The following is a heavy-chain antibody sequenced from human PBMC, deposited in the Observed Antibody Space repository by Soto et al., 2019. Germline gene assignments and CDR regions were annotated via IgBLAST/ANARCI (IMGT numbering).Heavy chain of an antibody. CDR3: ARDRGSSGMYKWFDP. V-gene: IGHV4-30-4*01. D-gene: IGHD6-13*01. CDR1: GGSISRGDYY. CDR2: IFYSGNT. J-gene: IGHJ5*02. Sequence: QVQLPESGPGLVKPSQTLSLTGTVSGGSISRGDYYWSWIRQPPGKVLEWLGYIFYSGNTYYTPSLQSRVSISVATSKHQFSLKLISVTAADTAVYYCARDRGSSGMYKWFDPWGQGTLVTVSA.